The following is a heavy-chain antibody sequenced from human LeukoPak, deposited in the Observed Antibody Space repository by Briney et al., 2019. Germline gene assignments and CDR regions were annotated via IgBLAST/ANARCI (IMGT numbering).Heavy chain of an antibody. CDR1: GGSISSSSYY. V-gene: IGHV4-39*07. D-gene: IGHD6-19*01. Sequence: SETLSLTCTVSGGSISSSSYYWGWIRQPPGKGLEWIGSIYYSGSTYYNPSLKSRVTISVDTSKNQFSLKLSSVTAADTAVYYCARVSSSSAWYYYFDYWGQGTLVTVSS. CDR2: IYYSGST. J-gene: IGHJ4*02. CDR3: ARVSSSSAWYYYFDY.